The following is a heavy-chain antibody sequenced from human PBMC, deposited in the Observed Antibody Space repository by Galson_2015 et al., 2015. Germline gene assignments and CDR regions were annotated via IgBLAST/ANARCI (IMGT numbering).Heavy chain of an antibody. V-gene: IGHV3-13*01. CDR3: ARNAYSSSPGY. CDR1: GFTFSSYD. Sequence: SLRLSCAASGFTFSSYDMHWVRHATGKGLEWVSAIGTAGDTYYPGSVKGRFTISRENAKNSLYLQMNSLRDEDTAVYYCARNAYSSSPGYWGQGTLVTVSS. D-gene: IGHD6-6*01. J-gene: IGHJ4*02. CDR2: IGTAGDT.